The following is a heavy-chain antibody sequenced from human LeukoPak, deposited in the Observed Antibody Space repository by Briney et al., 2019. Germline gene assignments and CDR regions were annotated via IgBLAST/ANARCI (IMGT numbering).Heavy chain of an antibody. D-gene: IGHD2-15*01. CDR1: GFTFSSYA. CDR2: IPDSGGGT. V-gene: IGHV3-23*01. J-gene: IGHJ4*02. Sequence: GGSLRLSCAASGFTFSSYAMSWVRQAPGKGLEWVSGIPDSGGGTYYTDSVKGRFTVSRDNSKNTLYLQMDSLRGEDTAVYYCVKEVATIGVPVFDYWGQGTLVTVSS. CDR3: VKEVATIGVPVFDY.